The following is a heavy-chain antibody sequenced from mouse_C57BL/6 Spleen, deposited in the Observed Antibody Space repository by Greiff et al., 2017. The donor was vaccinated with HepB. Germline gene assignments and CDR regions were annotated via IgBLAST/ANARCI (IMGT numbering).Heavy chain of an antibody. CDR1: GYTFTSYD. CDR2: IYPRDGST. D-gene: IGHD4-1*01. V-gene: IGHV1-85*01. Sequence: QVQLQQSGPELVKPGASVKLSCKASGYTFTSYDINWVKQRPGQGLEWIGWIYPRDGSTKYNEKFKGKATLTVDTSSSTAYMELHSLTSEDSAVYFCARKGSTGTGYFDHWGQGTTLTVSS. J-gene: IGHJ2*01. CDR3: ARKGSTGTGYFDH.